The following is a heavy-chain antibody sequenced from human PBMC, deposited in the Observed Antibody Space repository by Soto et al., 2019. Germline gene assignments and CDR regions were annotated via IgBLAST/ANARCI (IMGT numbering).Heavy chain of an antibody. J-gene: IGHJ6*02. V-gene: IGHV3-49*03. D-gene: IGHD1-1*01. Sequence: GGSLRLSCTASGFTFDDYAISWFRQAPGKGLEWVGFIRSKAYGGTPEYAASVKGRFTISRDDSKSIAYLQMNSLKTEDTAVYYCTRDRSRNWNYFYYAMDVCGRGSTGTVSS. CDR3: TRDRSRNWNYFYYAMDV. CDR2: IRSKAYGGTP. CDR1: GFTFDDYA.